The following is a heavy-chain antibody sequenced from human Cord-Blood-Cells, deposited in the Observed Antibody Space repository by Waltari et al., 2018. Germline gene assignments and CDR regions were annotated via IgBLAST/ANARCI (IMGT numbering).Heavy chain of an antibody. Sequence: EVQLVESGGGLVQPGGSLRLSCAASGFTFSSYWMHWVRQAPGKGLVWVTRINSDGSSTSYADSVKGRFTISRDNAKNTLYLQMNSLRAEDTAMYYCARVHSSSWYYFDYWGQGTLVTVSS. CDR3: ARVHSSSWYYFDY. J-gene: IGHJ4*02. CDR2: INSDGSST. D-gene: IGHD6-13*01. V-gene: IGHV3-74*01. CDR1: GFTFSSYW.